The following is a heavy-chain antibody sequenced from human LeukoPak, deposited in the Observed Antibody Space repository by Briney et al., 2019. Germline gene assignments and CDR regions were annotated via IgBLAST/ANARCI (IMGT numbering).Heavy chain of an antibody. D-gene: IGHD2-15*01. Sequence: ASVKVSCKASGYTFTSYYMHWVRQAPGQGLEWMGIINPSGGSTSYAQKFQGRVTMTRNTSISTAYMELSSLRSEDTAVYYCARARLGGWFDPWGQGTLVTVSS. V-gene: IGHV1-46*01. J-gene: IGHJ5*02. CDR2: INPSGGST. CDR3: ARARLGGWFDP. CDR1: GYTFTSYY.